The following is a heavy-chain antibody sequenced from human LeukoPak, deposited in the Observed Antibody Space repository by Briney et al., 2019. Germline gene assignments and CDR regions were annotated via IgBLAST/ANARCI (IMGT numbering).Heavy chain of an antibody. CDR2: INPSGGST. CDR1: GYTFTSYY. Sequence: ASVKVSCKASGYTFTSYYMHWVRQAPGQGLEWMGIINPSGGSTSYAQKFQGRVTMTRDMSTSTVYMELSSLRSEDTAVYYCARWGGMVRGVRGWFDPWGQGTLVTVSS. J-gene: IGHJ5*02. D-gene: IGHD3-10*01. CDR3: ARWGGMVRGVRGWFDP. V-gene: IGHV1-46*01.